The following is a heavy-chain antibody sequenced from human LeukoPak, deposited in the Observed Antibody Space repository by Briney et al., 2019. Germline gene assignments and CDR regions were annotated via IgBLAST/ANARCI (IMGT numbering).Heavy chain of an antibody. D-gene: IGHD5-24*01. Sequence: GGSLRLSCAASGFTFSDYFMSWIRQAPEKGLEWVSYISSSGSTIYYADSVKGRFTISRDNAKNSLYLQMNSLRAEDTAGYCWARGGGRDGYNLEYWGQGTLVIVSS. CDR3: ARGGGRDGYNLEY. CDR2: ISSSGSTI. CDR1: GFTFSDYF. J-gene: IGHJ4*02. V-gene: IGHV3-11*01.